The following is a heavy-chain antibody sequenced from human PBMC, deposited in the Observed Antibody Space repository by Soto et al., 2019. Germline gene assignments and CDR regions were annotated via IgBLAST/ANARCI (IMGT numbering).Heavy chain of an antibody. Sequence: QVQLVQSGAEVKKPGASVKVSCKASGYSFTTYGIAWVRQAPGQGLEWMGWISTYNGDTDYAQNLQGRVIXTXAXSXXTAYMEFRSLRSDDTAVYYCAREGSRPYYYYGMDVWGQGTTVSVSS. J-gene: IGHJ6*02. D-gene: IGHD2-15*01. CDR3: AREGSRPYYYYGMDV. CDR2: ISTYNGDT. CDR1: GYSFTTYG. V-gene: IGHV1-18*01.